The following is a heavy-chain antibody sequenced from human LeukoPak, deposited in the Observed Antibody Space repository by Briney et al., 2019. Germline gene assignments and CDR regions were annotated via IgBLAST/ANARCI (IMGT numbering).Heavy chain of an antibody. J-gene: IGHJ6*03. CDR2: IYHSGST. CDR3: ARDQAAIFGVVIDRYMDV. V-gene: IGHV4-38-2*02. Sequence: SETLSLTCAVSGYSISSGYYWGWIRQPPGKGLEWIGCIYHSGSTYYNPSLKSRVTISVDTSKNQFSLKLSSVTAADTAVYYCARDQAAIFGVVIDRYMDVWGKGTTVTVSS. CDR1: GYSISSGYY. D-gene: IGHD3-3*01.